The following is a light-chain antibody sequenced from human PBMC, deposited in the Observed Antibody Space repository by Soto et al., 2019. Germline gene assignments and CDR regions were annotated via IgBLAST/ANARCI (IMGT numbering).Light chain of an antibody. V-gene: IGKV3-20*01. Sequence: EIVLTQSPGTLSLSPGERATLSCMARQSISSSYLAWYQQKPGQAPRLLVYGASSRATGIPDRFSGSGSGTEFTLTISRLEPEDFAVYYCQQYGSSRFTFGPGTKVEIK. CDR3: QQYGSSRFT. J-gene: IGKJ3*01. CDR2: GAS. CDR1: QSISSSY.